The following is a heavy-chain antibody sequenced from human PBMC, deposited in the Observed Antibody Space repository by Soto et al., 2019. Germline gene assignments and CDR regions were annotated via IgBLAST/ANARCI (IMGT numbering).Heavy chain of an antibody. Sequence: QVQLVESGGGLVKPGGSLRLSCVASGFTFSDYYMSWIRQAPGKGLEWVSYISSSSSYTNYADSVKGRFTITRDNAKTSLYLQINSLRAEDTAVYYCARDHHRSSGYDSVDYWGQGTLVTVSS. CDR1: GFTFSDYY. J-gene: IGHJ4*02. CDR3: ARDHHRSSGYDSVDY. V-gene: IGHV3-11*05. CDR2: ISSSSSYT. D-gene: IGHD5-12*01.